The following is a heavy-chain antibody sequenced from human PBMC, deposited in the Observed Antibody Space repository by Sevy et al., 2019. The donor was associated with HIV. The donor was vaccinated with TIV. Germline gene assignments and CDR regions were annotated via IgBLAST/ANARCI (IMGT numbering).Heavy chain of an antibody. D-gene: IGHD2-15*01. Sequence: ASVKVSCKVSGYTLTKLSIHWVRQAPGKGLEWMGDFDSQDGETIYSQRFQGRVTMTVDTPTDTAYMDLSSLTSGDTAVDYCATVGLRYYSGSSSYQGDWFDPWGQGTLVTVSS. CDR3: ATVGLRYYSGSSSYQGDWFDP. J-gene: IGHJ5*02. CDR2: FDSQDGET. V-gene: IGHV1-24*01. CDR1: GYTLTKLS.